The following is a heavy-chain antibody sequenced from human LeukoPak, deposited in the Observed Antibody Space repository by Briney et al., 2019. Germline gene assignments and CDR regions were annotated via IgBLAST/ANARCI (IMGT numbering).Heavy chain of an antibody. Sequence: SQTLSLTCTVSGGSISSGGYYWSWIRQHPGKGLEWIGYIYYSGSTYYNPSLQSRVIISVDTSKNQFSLELTSVTAADTAVYYCARALYSMTTVTTEYWFDYWGQGTLVIVPP. V-gene: IGHV4-30-4*08. CDR2: IYYSGST. J-gene: IGHJ4*02. CDR1: GGSISSGGYY. D-gene: IGHD4-17*01. CDR3: ARALYSMTTVTTEYWFDY.